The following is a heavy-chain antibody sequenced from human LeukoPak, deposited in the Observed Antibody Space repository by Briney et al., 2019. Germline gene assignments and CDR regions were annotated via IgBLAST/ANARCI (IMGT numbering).Heavy chain of an antibody. J-gene: IGHJ6*03. Sequence: SETLSLTCAVYGGSFSGYYWSWIRQPPGKGLEWIGEINHSGSTNYNPSLKSRVTISVDTSKNQFSLKLSSVTAADTAVYYCARAWAYYYYYYYMDVWGKGATVTVSS. D-gene: IGHD7-27*01. CDR1: GGSFSGYY. CDR3: ARAWAYYYYYYYMDV. CDR2: INHSGST. V-gene: IGHV4-34*01.